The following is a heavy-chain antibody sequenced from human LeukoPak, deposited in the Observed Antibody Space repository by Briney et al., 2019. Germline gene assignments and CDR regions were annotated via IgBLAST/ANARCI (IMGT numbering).Heavy chain of an antibody. CDR2: INTNSGNP. CDR1: GYTFGSYD. CDR3: ARAGYDILTGSDHYYYMDV. D-gene: IGHD3-9*01. V-gene: IGHV7-4-1*02. J-gene: IGHJ6*03. Sequence: ALVKVSCKASGYTFGSYDIIWVRQATGQGLEWMGWINTNSGNPTYVQGFTGRFVFSLDTSVSTAYLQISSLKAEDTAVYYCARAGYDILTGSDHYYYMDVWGKGTTVTVSS.